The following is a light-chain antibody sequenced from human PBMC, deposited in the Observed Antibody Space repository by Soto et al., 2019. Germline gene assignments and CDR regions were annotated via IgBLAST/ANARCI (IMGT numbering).Light chain of an antibody. V-gene: IGKV3-20*01. CDR3: QQYGSSPMYT. CDR2: GAS. CDR1: QSVSSNY. J-gene: IGKJ2*01. Sequence: EIVLTQSPGTLSLSPGERATLSCRASQSVSSNYLTWYQQKPGQAPRLLIYGASSRATGIPDRFSGSGSGTDFTLTISRQEPEDFAVYYCQQYGSSPMYTFGQGTKLEIK.